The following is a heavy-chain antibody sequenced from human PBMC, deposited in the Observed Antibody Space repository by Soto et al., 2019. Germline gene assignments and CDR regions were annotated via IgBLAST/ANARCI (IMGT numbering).Heavy chain of an antibody. V-gene: IGHV4-4*02. J-gene: IGHJ4*02. Sequence: QVQLQESGPGLVKPSGTLSLTCAVSGDSISSTNWWSWVRQPPGKGLEWIGEIYHGGSTNYNPSLKSRVTVSVDKSKNQFSLRLTSVTAAATAVYYCARVKWGSSDYDSWGQGTLVTVSS. CDR1: GDSISSTNW. CDR3: ARVKWGSSDYDS. CDR2: IYHGGST. D-gene: IGHD6-13*01.